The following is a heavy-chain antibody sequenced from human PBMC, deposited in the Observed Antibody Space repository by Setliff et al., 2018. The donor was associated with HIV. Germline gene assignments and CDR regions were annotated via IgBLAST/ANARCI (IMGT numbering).Heavy chain of an antibody. CDR3: VRDPIEGSPDYFDY. CDR2: ILSTGERT. D-gene: IGHD1-26*01. J-gene: IGHJ4*02. Sequence: PGGSLRLSCAASGFTFSNAWMSWVRQAPGKGLEWVSAILSTGERTFYADSVKGRFTISRDNSRNTLFLQMNNLRPEDTATYYCVRDPIEGSPDYFDYWGQGALVTVSS. V-gene: IGHV3-23*01. CDR1: GFTFSNAW.